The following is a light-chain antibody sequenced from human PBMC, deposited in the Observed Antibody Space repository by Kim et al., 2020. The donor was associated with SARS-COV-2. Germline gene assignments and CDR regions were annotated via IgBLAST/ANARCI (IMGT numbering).Light chain of an antibody. J-gene: IGLJ3*02. CDR3: QSYDSRLSGWV. CDR1: ISNIGAGYV. V-gene: IGLV1-40*01. Sequence: RVTISCTGSISNIGAGYVVHWYQQLPGRAPKLLIFADTRRPSGVPDRLSGSKSGTSASLAITGLQAEDEADYYCQSYDSRLSGWVFGGGTQLTVL. CDR2: ADT.